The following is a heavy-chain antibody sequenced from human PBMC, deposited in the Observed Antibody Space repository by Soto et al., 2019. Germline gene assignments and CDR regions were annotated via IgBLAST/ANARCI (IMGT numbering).Heavy chain of an antibody. J-gene: IGHJ3*02. Sequence: GASVKVSCKASGGTFSSYTISWVRQAPGQGLEWMGRIIPILGIANYAQKFQGRVTITADESTSTAYMELSSLRAEDTAVYYCAKKQPTGGAFDIWGQGTMVTVS. CDR2: IIPILGIA. D-gene: IGHD2-8*02. CDR1: GGTFSSYT. CDR3: AKKQPTGGAFDI. V-gene: IGHV1-69*02.